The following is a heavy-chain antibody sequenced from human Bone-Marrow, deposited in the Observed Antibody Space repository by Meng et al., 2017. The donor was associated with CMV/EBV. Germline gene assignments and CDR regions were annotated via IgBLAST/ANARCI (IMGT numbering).Heavy chain of an antibody. CDR3: AREVATIVTGWFDP. J-gene: IGHJ5*02. Sequence: GSLRLSCTVSGGSVSSGSYYWSWIRQPPGKGLEWIGYIYYSGSTNYNPSLKSRVTISVDTSKNQFSLKLSSVTAADTAVYYCAREVATIVTGWFDPWGQGTLVTVYS. CDR1: GGSVSSGSYY. CDR2: IYYSGST. V-gene: IGHV4-61*01. D-gene: IGHD4-11*01.